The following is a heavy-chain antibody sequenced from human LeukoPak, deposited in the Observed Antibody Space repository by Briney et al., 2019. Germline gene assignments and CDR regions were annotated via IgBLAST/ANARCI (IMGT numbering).Heavy chain of an antibody. Sequence: GGSLRLSCAASGFTFSSYWMHWVRQAPGKGLVWVSRIFSDASSTNYADSVKGRFTISRDNAKNTLYLQMDSLRADDTAVYYSARVLPNSGRYFDYWGQGTLVTVSS. J-gene: IGHJ4*02. D-gene: IGHD6-19*01. CDR1: GFTFSSYW. CDR3: ARVLPNSGRYFDY. V-gene: IGHV3-74*01. CDR2: IFSDASST.